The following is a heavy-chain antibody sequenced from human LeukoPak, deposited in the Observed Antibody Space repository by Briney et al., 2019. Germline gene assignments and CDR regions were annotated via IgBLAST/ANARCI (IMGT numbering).Heavy chain of an antibody. CDR3: TRAVAGHPD. CDR2: INHSGYT. V-gene: IGHV4-34*01. CDR1: GVAFSNYY. Sequence: PSETLSLTCAVSGVAFSNYYWSWVRQCPRQGLEWTGEINHSGYTNYNPSLKSRVTMSIDTSKNQFSLLLTSVTAADAGVYYCTRAVAGHPDWGQGTLVTVSS. D-gene: IGHD6-19*01. J-gene: IGHJ4*02.